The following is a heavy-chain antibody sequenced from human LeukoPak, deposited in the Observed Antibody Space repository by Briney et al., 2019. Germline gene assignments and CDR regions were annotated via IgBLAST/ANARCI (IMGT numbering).Heavy chain of an antibody. D-gene: IGHD7-27*01. CDR3: ARDRNWGSAAHHFDL. Sequence: GGSLRLSCAASGFTFRNFGMHWVRQAPGKGLEGVAVIWYDGSNKKYADSVKGRFTFSRDNSKNMLYLQMDSLRAEDTAVYYCARDRNWGSAAHHFDLWGQGTLVSVSS. CDR1: GFTFRNFG. V-gene: IGHV3-33*01. J-gene: IGHJ4*02. CDR2: IWYDGSNK.